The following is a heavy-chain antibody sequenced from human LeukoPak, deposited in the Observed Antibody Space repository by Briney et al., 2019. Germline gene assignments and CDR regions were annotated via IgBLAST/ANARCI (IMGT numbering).Heavy chain of an antibody. CDR1: GFTFSDYY. CDR2: ISSSGSTI. V-gene: IGHV3-11*04. Sequence: GGSLRLSCAASGFTFSDYYMSWIRQAPGKGLEWVSYISSSGSTIYYADSVKGRFTISRDNAKNSLYLQMNSLRAEDTAMYYCARDVGASAPDAFDIWGQGTMVTVSS. CDR3: ARDVGASAPDAFDI. J-gene: IGHJ3*02. D-gene: IGHD1-26*01.